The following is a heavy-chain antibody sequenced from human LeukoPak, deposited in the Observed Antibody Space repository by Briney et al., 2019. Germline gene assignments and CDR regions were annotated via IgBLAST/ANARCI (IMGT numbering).Heavy chain of an antibody. V-gene: IGHV1-2*02. D-gene: IGHD3-3*01. CDR1: GYTFTGYY. CDR3: ARSPLYDFWSGSRYYFDY. Sequence: ASVKVSCKASGYTFTGYYMHWVRRAPGQGLEWMGWINPNSGGTNYAQKFQGRVTMTRDTSISTAYMELSRLRSDDTAVYYCARSPLYDFWSGSRYYFDYWGQGTLVTVSS. CDR2: INPNSGGT. J-gene: IGHJ4*02.